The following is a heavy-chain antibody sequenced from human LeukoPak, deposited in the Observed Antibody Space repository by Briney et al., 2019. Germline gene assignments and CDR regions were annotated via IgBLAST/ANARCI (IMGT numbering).Heavy chain of an antibody. CDR2: IYKSGGRT. D-gene: IGHD2-21*01. J-gene: IGHJ4*02. V-gene: IGHV3-7*02. CDR1: GFTFSRFW. CDR3: ARHSGGDSYGYYFDY. Sequence: GGSLRLSCAASGFTFSRFWMNWVRQAARRVLEWVAKIYKSGGRTNYMDSVKGRFTISRDNGKNALFMEMNGRRAEDTAVYYCARHSGGDSYGYYFDYCGQGTLVTVSS.